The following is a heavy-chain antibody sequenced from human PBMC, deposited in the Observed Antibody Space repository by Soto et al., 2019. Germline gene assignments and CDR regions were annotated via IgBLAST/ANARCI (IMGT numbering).Heavy chain of an antibody. CDR3: AKDRSSGATTYGMDV. D-gene: IGHD1-26*01. V-gene: IGHV3-30*18. CDR1: GFTFSSYG. Sequence: GGSLRLSCAASGFTFSSYGMHWVRQAPGKGLEWVAVISYDGSNKYYADSVKGRFTISRDNSKNTLYLQMNSLRAEDTAVYYCAKDRSSGATTYGMDVWGQGTTVTVSS. J-gene: IGHJ6*02. CDR2: ISYDGSNK.